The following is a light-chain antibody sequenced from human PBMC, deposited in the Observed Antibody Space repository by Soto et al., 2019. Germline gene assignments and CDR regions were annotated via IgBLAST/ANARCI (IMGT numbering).Light chain of an antibody. CDR2: GAS. Sequence: ETVLTQSPATLSLSPGERATLSCRASQSVTSPFLAWYQQKPGQPPRLLIYGASSRATGIPDRFSGSGSGTDFTLTISRLEPEDFAVYYCQQHGTSPITFGQGTRLEIK. CDR3: QQHGTSPIT. J-gene: IGKJ5*01. V-gene: IGKV3-20*01. CDR1: QSVTSPF.